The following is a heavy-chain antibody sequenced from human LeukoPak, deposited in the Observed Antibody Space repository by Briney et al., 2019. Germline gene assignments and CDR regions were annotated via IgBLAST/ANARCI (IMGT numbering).Heavy chain of an antibody. CDR3: ATDKGTSYLSSFDY. Sequence: GGSLRLSCAASGFTFSSYVMHWVRQAPGKGLEWVTFICYDGSNEYYADSVKGRFTISRDNAKKTLYLQMNSLRAADTAVYYCATDKGTSYLSSFDYWGQGTLVTVSS. V-gene: IGHV3-30*04. D-gene: IGHD6-6*01. J-gene: IGHJ4*02. CDR1: GFTFSSYV. CDR2: ICYDGSNE.